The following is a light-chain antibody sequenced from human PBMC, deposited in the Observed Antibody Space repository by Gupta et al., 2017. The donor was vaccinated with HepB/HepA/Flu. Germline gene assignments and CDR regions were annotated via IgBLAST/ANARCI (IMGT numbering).Light chain of an antibody. Sequence: QSVLTQPPSVSAAPGQKVTLSCPGSNPNIGVNYVSWYQQFPGTAPKLLIYETNKRPSGIPDRFSGSKSGTSATLDITGLQTGDEADYFCGTWDESLIDSLIDDSLIVLFGGGTKLTVL. CDR3: GTWDESLIDSLIDDSLIVL. V-gene: IGLV1-51*02. CDR1: NPNIGVNY. J-gene: IGLJ2*01. CDR2: ETN.